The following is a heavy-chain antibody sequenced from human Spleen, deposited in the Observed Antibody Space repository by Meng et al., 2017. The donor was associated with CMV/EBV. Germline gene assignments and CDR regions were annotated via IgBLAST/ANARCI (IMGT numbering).Heavy chain of an antibody. Sequence: GESLKISCAASGFTFSSYGMHWVRQAPGKGLEWVAFIRYDGSNKYYADSVKGRFTISRDNSKNTLYLQMNSLRAEDTAVYYCARGDYDSSGYYSWDYWGQGTLVTVSS. V-gene: IGHV3-30*02. D-gene: IGHD3-22*01. CDR3: ARGDYDSSGYYSWDY. CDR2: IRYDGSNK. CDR1: GFTFSSYG. J-gene: IGHJ4*02.